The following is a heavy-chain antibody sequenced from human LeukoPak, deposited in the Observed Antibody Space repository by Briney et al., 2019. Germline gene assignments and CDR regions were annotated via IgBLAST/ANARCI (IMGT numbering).Heavy chain of an antibody. J-gene: IGHJ4*02. CDR2: ISYDGSNK. D-gene: IGHD3-10*01. Sequence: GGSLRLSCAASGFTFSSYGMHWVRQAPGKGLDWVAVISYDGSNKYYADSVKGRFTISRDNSKNTLYLQMNSLRPEDTAVYYCAKDHGSGSYWVDYWGQGTLVTVSS. V-gene: IGHV3-30*18. CDR1: GFTFSSYG. CDR3: AKDHGSGSYWVDY.